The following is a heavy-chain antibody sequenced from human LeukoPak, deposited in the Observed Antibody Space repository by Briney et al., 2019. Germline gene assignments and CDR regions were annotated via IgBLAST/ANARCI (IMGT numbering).Heavy chain of an antibody. Sequence: GESLKISFKGSAYRFTNYWITWVRQMPGKGLEWMGRIDPSDSHTNYSPSFQRHVTISADRSITTAYLQWGSLKASDTAIYYCATSTTLTGCHDYWGQGTLVTVSS. J-gene: IGHJ4*02. CDR1: AYRFTNYW. V-gene: IGHV5-10-1*01. D-gene: IGHD3-9*01. CDR2: IDPSDSHT. CDR3: ATSTTLTGCHDY.